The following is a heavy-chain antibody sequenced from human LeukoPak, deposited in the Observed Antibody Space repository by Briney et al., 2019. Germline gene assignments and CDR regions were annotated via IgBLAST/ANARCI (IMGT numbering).Heavy chain of an antibody. D-gene: IGHD7-27*01. CDR1: GFSFSNNA. J-gene: IGHJ4*02. Sequence: GGSLRLSCAASGFSFSNNAMSWVRQAPGKGLEWVSASGSDGGTYYADSVKGRFTISRDKSKNTLYLQMSSLRAEDTAVYYCAKDILNWEFDYWGQGTLVTVSS. CDR3: AKDILNWEFDY. CDR2: SGSDGGT. V-gene: IGHV3-23*01.